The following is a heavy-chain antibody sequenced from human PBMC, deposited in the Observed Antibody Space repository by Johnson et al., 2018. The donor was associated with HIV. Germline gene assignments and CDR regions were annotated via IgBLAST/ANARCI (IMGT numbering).Heavy chain of an antibody. CDR1: GFTFSRYA. CDR2: ISGSRGST. Sequence: VQLVESGGGLVQHGGSLRLSCAASGFTFSRYAMSWVRQAPGKGLEWVSAISGSRGSTYYADFVKGRFTISRDNSKNTLYLQMNSLRAEDTAVYYCAKIMGGEAFEIWGQGTMVTVSS. CDR3: AKIMGGEAFEI. V-gene: IGHV3-23*04. J-gene: IGHJ3*02. D-gene: IGHD1-26*01.